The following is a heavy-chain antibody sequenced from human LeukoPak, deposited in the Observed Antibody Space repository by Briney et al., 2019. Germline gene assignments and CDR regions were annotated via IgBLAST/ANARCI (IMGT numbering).Heavy chain of an antibody. V-gene: IGHV4-4*07. J-gene: IGHJ5*02. D-gene: IGHD3-22*01. CDR1: GGSISSYY. Sequence: SETLSLTCTVSGGSISSYYWSWIRQPAGKGLEWIGRIYTSGSTNYNPSLKSRVTMSVDTSKNQFSLKLSSVTAADTAVYYCARFLYYYDSSGYYVWFDPWGQGTLVTVSS. CDR2: IYTSGST. CDR3: ARFLYYYDSSGYYVWFDP.